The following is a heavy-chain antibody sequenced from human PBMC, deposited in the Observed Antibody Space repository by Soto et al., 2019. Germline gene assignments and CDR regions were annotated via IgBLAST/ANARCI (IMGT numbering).Heavy chain of an antibody. V-gene: IGHV3-23*01. CDR2: ISGSGGST. D-gene: IGHD3-3*01. Sequence: EVQLLESGGGLVQPGGSLRLSCAASGFTFSSYAMSWVRQAPGKGLEWVSAISGSGGSTYYADSVKGRFTISRYNSKNTLYLQMNSLRAEDTAVYYCAHTTYYDFWSGYPRGAFDIWGQGTMVTVSA. J-gene: IGHJ3*02. CDR3: AHTTYYDFWSGYPRGAFDI. CDR1: GFTFSSYA.